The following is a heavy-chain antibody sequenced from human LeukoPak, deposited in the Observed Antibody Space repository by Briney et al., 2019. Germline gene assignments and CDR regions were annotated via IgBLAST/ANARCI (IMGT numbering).Heavy chain of an antibody. Sequence: SETLSLTCTVSGGSISRGGYYWSWIRQHPGKGLEWIGYIYYSGSTYYNPSLKSRVTISVDTSKNQFSLKLSSVTAADTAVYYCARDQGTIFGVWGQGTTVTVSS. CDR1: GGSISRGGYY. D-gene: IGHD3-3*01. CDR3: ARDQGTIFGV. V-gene: IGHV4-31*03. CDR2: IYYSGST. J-gene: IGHJ6*02.